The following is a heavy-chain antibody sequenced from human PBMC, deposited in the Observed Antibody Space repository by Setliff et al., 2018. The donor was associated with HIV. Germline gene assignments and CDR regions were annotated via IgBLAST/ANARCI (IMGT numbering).Heavy chain of an antibody. CDR3: TADLVPLSSGRYLGPLDY. V-gene: IGHV3-15*01. J-gene: IGHJ4*02. CDR1: GFTLSSAW. D-gene: IGHD1-26*01. Sequence: ETLSLSCAASGFTLSSAWMSWVRQAPGKGLEGVGRVKSKVDGGTIEYAAPVKGRFTISRDDSENTLYLQMNSLKTEDTGVYYCTADLVPLSSGRYLGPLDYWGQGISGTVS. CDR2: VKSKVDGGTI.